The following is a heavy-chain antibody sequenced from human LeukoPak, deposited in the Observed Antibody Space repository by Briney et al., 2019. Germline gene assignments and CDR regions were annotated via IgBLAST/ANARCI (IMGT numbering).Heavy chain of an antibody. CDR3: ARDVRDYYYYYMDV. Sequence: GGSLRLSCAASGFTFSSYWMSWVRQAPGKGLEWVANIKQDGSEKYYVDSVKGRFTISRDNAKNSLYLQMNSLRAEDTAVYYCARDVRDYYYYYMDVWGKGTTVTVSS. V-gene: IGHV3-7*01. CDR2: IKQDGSEK. CDR1: GFTFSSYW. J-gene: IGHJ6*03.